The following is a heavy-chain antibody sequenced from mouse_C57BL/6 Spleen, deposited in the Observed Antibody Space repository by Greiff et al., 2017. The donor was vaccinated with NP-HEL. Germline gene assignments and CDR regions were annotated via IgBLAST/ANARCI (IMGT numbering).Heavy chain of an antibody. CDR3: ARYPYDYPWYFDV. CDR2: IDPSDSYT. D-gene: IGHD2-4*01. Sequence: HLHHPFSSLFPPFSSVPLSFHSSCFSFPFYCLHFLPQIPVPFLAFIGVIDPSDSYTNYNQKFKCNATLTVDTSSSTAYMQLSSLTSEDSAVYYCARYPYDYPWYFDVWGTGTTVTVSS. CDR1: CFSFPFYC. J-gene: IGHJ1*03. V-gene: IGHV1-59*01.